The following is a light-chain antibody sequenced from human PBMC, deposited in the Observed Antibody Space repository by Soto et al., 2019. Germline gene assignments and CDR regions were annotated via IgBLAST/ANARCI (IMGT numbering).Light chain of an antibody. J-gene: IGLJ2*01. CDR3: ASFRSGTNLV. CDR2: EVN. Sequence: QSALTQPASVSGSPGQSVTISCTGPRSDIGDSNFISWYQHSPGKAPRLLIYEVNNRPSGVSRRFSGSKAGNTAYLTISGLLDDDEADYFCASFRSGTNLVFGSGTKLTVL. CDR1: RSDIGDSNF. V-gene: IGLV2-14*01.